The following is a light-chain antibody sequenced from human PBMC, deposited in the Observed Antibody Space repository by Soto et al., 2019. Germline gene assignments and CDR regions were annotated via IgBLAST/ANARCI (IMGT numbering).Light chain of an antibody. CDR3: QQYYVTPRT. V-gene: IGKV4-1*01. CDR2: WAS. Sequence: DIVLTQSPDSLAVSLGERATINCKSSQSVLCSSNNRNCLAWYQQKPGQPPKLLIYWASTRESGVPDRFSGSGSGTDFTLTISSLQAEDVAVDYCQQYYVTPRTGGQAPKVDIK. CDR1: QSVLCSSNNRNC. J-gene: IGKJ1*01.